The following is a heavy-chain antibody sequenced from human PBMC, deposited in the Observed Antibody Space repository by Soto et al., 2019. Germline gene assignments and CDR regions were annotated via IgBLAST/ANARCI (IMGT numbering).Heavy chain of an antibody. CDR3: ARAVGASTSY. D-gene: IGHD4-17*01. CDR1: GFAFCSYW. J-gene: IGHJ4*02. CDR2: INSDGSST. Sequence: QSGGSLRLSCAASGFAFCSYWMHWVRQAPGKGLVWVSRINSDGSSTSYADSVKGRFTVSRDNAKNTLYLQMYGLRGDDTAVYYCARAVGASTSYWGQGTVVTVSS. V-gene: IGHV3-74*01.